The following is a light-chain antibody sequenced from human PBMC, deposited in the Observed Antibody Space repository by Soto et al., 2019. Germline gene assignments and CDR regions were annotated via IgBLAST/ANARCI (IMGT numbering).Light chain of an antibody. CDR1: QSVSRN. CDR3: QQYNKWPLT. V-gene: IGKV3D-15*01. Sequence: EIMMTQSPGTLSVSQAERATLSCRARQSVSRNLAWYQQKPGQAPRLLIYGASNRATGIPARFSGSGSGTDFTLTISSLQSEDFALYYGQQYNKWPLTLGGGTKVEIK. CDR2: GAS. J-gene: IGKJ4*01.